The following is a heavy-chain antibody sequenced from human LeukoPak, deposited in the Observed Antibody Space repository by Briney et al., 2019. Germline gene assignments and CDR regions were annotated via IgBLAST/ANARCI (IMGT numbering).Heavy chain of an antibody. CDR1: GGSISSGSYY. D-gene: IGHD2-2*02. CDR2: IYTSGST. Sequence: SETLSLTCTVSGGSISSGSYYWSWIRQPAGKGLEWIGRIYTSGSTNYNPSLKSRVTISVDTSKNQFSLKLRSVTAADTAVYYCARESVGGYCSSTSCYKDDHKSKPSDPWGQGTLVTVSS. CDR3: ARESVGGYCSSTSCYKDDHKSKPSDP. V-gene: IGHV4-61*02. J-gene: IGHJ5*02.